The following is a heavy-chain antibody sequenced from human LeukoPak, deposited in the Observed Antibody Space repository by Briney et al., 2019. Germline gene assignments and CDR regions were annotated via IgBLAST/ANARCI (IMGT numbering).Heavy chain of an antibody. J-gene: IGHJ5*02. Sequence: GGSLRLSCAASGFTFSSYAMSWVRQAPGKGLEWVSAIRGSGGSTYYADSVKGRFTISRDNSKNTLYLQMNSLRAEDTAVYYCAKDPNYSNYVTWFDPWGQGTLVTVSS. CDR3: AKDPNYSNYVTWFDP. D-gene: IGHD4-4*01. CDR1: GFTFSSYA. CDR2: IRGSGGST. V-gene: IGHV3-23*01.